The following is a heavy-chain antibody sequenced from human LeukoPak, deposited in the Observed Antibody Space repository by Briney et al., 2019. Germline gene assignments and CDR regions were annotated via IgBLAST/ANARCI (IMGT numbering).Heavy chain of an antibody. CDR2: ISPYTGNT. CDR3: ARVMMTVVTAHAFEI. D-gene: IGHD2-21*02. J-gene: IGHJ3*02. Sequence: ASVKVSCTASGYTFTSYGISWLRQAPGQGLEWVGWISPYTGNTNYAQKVQGRVTMTTDASTNSAYMELRSLRSDDTAMYYCARVMMTVVTAHAFEIWGLGTMVTVSS. CDR1: GYTFTSYG. V-gene: IGHV1-18*01.